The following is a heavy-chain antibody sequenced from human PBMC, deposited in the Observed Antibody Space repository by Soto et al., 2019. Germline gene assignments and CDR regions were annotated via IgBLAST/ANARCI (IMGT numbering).Heavy chain of an antibody. CDR2: IYWDDDK. V-gene: IGHV2-5*02. CDR3: AHISYDILTGYYSHRPFDY. J-gene: IGHJ4*02. Sequence: SGPTLVNPTQTLTLTCTFSGFSLSTSGVGVGWIRQPPGKALEWLALIYWDDDKRYSPSLKSRLTITKDTSKNQVVLTMTNMDPVDTATYFCAHISYDILTGYYSHRPFDYWGQGTLVTVSS. CDR1: GFSLSTSGVG. D-gene: IGHD3-9*01.